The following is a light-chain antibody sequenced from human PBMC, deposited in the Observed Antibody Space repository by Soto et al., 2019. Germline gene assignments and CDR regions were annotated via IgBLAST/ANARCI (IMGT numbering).Light chain of an antibody. CDR1: SSDVGGYNY. V-gene: IGLV2-14*01. CDR2: EVS. CDR3: SSYTGSSINTVV. J-gene: IGLJ2*01. Sequence: QSVLTQPASVSGSPGQSITISCTGTSSDVGGYNYVSWYQQHPDKAPKLMIYEVSNRPSGVSNRFSGSKSGNTASLTISGLQAEDEAEYYCSSYTGSSINTVVFGGGTKVTVL.